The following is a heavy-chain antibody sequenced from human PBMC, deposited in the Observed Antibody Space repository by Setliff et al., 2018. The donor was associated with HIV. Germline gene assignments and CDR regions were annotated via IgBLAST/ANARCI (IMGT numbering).Heavy chain of an antibody. D-gene: IGHD2-8*01. Sequence: PSETLSLTCTVSGGSISRGYYYWTWIRQHPGKGLEWIGHIYYTGGTYYNPSLESRVTISADTSKNQFSLNLSSVTAADTAVYFCARQKVRDCTPTTCQVYFDPWGQGTLVTVSS. J-gene: IGHJ5*02. CDR2: IYYTGGT. CDR1: GGSISRGYYY. CDR3: ARQKVRDCTPTTCQVYFDP. V-gene: IGHV4-31*03.